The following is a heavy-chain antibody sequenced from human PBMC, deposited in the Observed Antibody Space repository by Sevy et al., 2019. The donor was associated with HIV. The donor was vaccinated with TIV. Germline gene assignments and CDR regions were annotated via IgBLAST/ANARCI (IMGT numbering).Heavy chain of an antibody. J-gene: IGHJ4*02. D-gene: IGHD5-18*01. Sequence: GGSLRLSCAASGFTFSSYGMHWVRQAPGKGLEWVAFIRYDGSNKYYADSVKGRFTISRDNSKNTLYLQMNGLRAEDTAVYYCAKDSRTAMVLDYWGQGTLVTVSS. CDR3: AKDSRTAMVLDY. CDR1: GFTFSSYG. V-gene: IGHV3-30*02. CDR2: IRYDGSNK.